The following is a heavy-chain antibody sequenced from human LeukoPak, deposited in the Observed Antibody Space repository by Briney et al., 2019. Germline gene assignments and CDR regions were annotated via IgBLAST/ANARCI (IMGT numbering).Heavy chain of an antibody. D-gene: IGHD3-3*01. CDR2: IKSKTDGGTT. V-gene: IGHV3-15*01. CDR1: GFTFSNTW. J-gene: IGHJ4*02. Sequence: TGESLRLSCAASGFTFSNTWMSWVRQAPGKGLEWVGRIKSKTDGGTTDYAAPVKGRFTISRDDSKNTLYLQMNSLKTEDTAVYYCTTNVLRFYPYYFDYWGQGTLVTVSS. CDR3: TTNVLRFYPYYFDY.